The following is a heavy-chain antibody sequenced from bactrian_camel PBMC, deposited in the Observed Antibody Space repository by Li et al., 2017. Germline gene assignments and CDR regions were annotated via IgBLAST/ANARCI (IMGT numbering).Heavy chain of an antibody. J-gene: IGHJ4*01. CDR1: GYTYSTYC. Sequence: QVQLVESGGGSVQAGGSLTLSCTASGYTYSTYCMGWFRQAPGQPREEVATINSDGRTDYADSVKGRFTISQDNGKNNLYLQMDSLKVEDTAVYYCAADITIPSQPCGYGYNFWGQGTQVTVS. CDR2: INSDGRT. D-gene: IGHD4*01. CDR3: AADITIPSQPCGYGYNF. V-gene: IGHV3S53*01.